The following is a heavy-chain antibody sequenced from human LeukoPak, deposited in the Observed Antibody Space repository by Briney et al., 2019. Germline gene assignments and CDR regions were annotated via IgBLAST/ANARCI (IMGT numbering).Heavy chain of an antibody. Sequence: TGGSLRLSCAASGFTFSSYSMNWVRQAPGKGLEWVSSISSSSYIYYADSVKGRFTISRDNAKNSLYLQMNSLRAEDTAVYYCARERIVGASGYVDWGQGTLVTVSS. CDR2: ISSSSYI. V-gene: IGHV3-21*01. CDR3: ARERIVGASGYVD. CDR1: GFTFSSYS. J-gene: IGHJ4*02. D-gene: IGHD1-26*01.